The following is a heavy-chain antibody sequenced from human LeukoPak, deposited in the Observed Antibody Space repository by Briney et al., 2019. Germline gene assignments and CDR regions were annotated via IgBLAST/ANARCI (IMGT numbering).Heavy chain of an antibody. V-gene: IGHV4-59*01. CDR2: ISYSGST. CDR1: GGSLSIYY. D-gene: IGHD5-12*01. CDR3: ARGFDSKSTYFDY. Sequence: SESLSLTCTVSGGSLSIYYWNWVRQPPGKGLEWIGYISYSGSTNYNPYLKSPVTISLDTSKNQFSLNLRSVTAADTAVYYCARGFDSKSTYFDYWGQGTLVTVSS. J-gene: IGHJ4*02.